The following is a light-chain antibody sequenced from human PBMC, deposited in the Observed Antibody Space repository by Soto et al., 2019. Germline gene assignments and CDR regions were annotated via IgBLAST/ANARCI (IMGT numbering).Light chain of an antibody. V-gene: IGKV3D-20*02. CDR1: QSVASSC. CDR3: QQRSNWPT. J-gene: IGKJ1*01. CDR2: TTS. Sequence: ESVLTQSQGTLYLSPGERATLSCTASQSVASSCLAWYQRKPGQAPRLLIHTTSIRATDIPDRFNGSGSGTDVTLTISRLEPEESAVYYCQQRSNWPTFGQGTKVDIK.